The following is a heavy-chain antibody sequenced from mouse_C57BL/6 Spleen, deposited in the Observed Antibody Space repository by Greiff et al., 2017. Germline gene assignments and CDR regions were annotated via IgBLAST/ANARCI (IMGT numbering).Heavy chain of an antibody. D-gene: IGHD2-4*01. CDR3: ARRYEYDEAWFAY. CDR2: INPNNGGT. CDR1: GYTFTDYY. V-gene: IGHV1-26*01. Sequence: EVQLQQSGPELVKPGASVKISCKASGYTFTDYYMNWVKQSHGKSLEWIGDINPNNGGTSYNQKFKGKATLTVDKSSSTAYMELRSLTSEDSAVYYCARRYEYDEAWFAYWGQGTLVTVSA. J-gene: IGHJ3*01.